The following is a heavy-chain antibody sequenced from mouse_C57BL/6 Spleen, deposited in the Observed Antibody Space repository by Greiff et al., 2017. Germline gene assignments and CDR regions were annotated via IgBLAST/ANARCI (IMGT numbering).Heavy chain of an antibody. Sequence: VQLQQSVAELVRPGASVKLSCTASGFNIKNSYMHWVKQRPEQGLEWIGRIDPANGNTKYTAKFKGKATITADTSSNTAYLQLRRLTSEDTAIYFSVSDCGSDDGYFDYWGQGTTLTVSS. D-gene: IGHD1-1*01. V-gene: IGHV14-3*01. CDR1: GFNIKNSY. J-gene: IGHJ2*01. CDR3: VSDCGSDDGYFDY. CDR2: IDPANGNT.